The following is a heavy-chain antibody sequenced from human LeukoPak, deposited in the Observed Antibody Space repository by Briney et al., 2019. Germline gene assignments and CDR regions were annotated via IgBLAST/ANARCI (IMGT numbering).Heavy chain of an antibody. CDR1: GFTFSDFW. J-gene: IGHJ4*02. V-gene: IGHV3-7*01. D-gene: IGHD3-10*01. CDR2: IKQDGSEK. CDR3: TRAYSYYPY. Sequence: GGSLRLSCAASGFTFSDFWMTWVRQAPGKGLEWVANIKQDGSEKYYVDSVMGRLTISRDNAKNSLFLQMSSLRVEDTAVYYCTRAYSYYPYWGQGTLVSVSS.